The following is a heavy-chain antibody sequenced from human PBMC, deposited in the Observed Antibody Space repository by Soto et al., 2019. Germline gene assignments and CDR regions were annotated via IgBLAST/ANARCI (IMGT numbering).Heavy chain of an antibody. CDR1: GFTFTSYA. D-gene: IGHD3-10*01. CDR3: TTGGYYYGSGSPLPRFLDV. J-gene: IGHJ6*02. Sequence: DVQLLESGGALVQPGGSLRLSCAASGFTFTSYAMSWVRQAPGKGLEWVSTLSGGNTYYADSVKGRFTISRDNSENTLYLQMISLKTEDTAVYYCTTGGYYYGSGSPLPRFLDVWGQGTTVTVSS. CDR2: LSGGNT. V-gene: IGHV3-23*01.